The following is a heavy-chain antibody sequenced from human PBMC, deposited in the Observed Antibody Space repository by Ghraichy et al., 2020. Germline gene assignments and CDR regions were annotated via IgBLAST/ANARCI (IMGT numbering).Heavy chain of an antibody. D-gene: IGHD2-2*02. CDR1: GGSFSGYY. V-gene: IGHV4-34*01. J-gene: IGHJ4*02. CDR3: ARLRQQGPAAIGGADY. CDR2: INHSGST. Sequence: ESLNISCAVYGGSFSGYYWSWIRQPPGKGLEWIGEINHSGSTNYNPSLKSRVTISVDTSKNQFSLKLSSVTAADTAVYYCARLRQQGPAAIGGADYWGQGTLVTVSS.